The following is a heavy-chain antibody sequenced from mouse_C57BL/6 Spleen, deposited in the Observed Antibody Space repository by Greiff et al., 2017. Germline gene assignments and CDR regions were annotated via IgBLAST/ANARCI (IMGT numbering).Heavy chain of an antibody. CDR1: GYAFSSSW. D-gene: IGHD4-1*01. CDR2: IYPGDGDT. Sequence: QVQLKQSGPELVKPGASVKISCKASGYAFSSSWMNWVKQRPGKGLEWIGRIYPGDGDTNYNGKFKGKATLTADKSSSTAYMQLSSLTSEDSAVYFCAREGLGRGAMDYWGQGTSVTVSS. J-gene: IGHJ4*01. CDR3: AREGLGRGAMDY. V-gene: IGHV1-82*01.